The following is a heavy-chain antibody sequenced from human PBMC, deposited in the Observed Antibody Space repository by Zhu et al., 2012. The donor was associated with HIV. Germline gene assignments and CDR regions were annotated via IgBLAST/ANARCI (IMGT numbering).Heavy chain of an antibody. V-gene: IGHV4-59*01. Sequence: QVQLQESGPGLVKPSETLSLTCTVSGDSISSYYWSWIRQPPGKGLEWIGYTHSSGSTNYNPSLKSRVTISVDTSKNQFSLKLSSVTAADTAIHYCARDQGRDGWYLWGQGSLVTVSS. CDR2: THSSGST. J-gene: IGHJ4*02. CDR3: ARDQGRDGWYL. D-gene: IGHD5-24*01. CDR1: GDSISSYY.